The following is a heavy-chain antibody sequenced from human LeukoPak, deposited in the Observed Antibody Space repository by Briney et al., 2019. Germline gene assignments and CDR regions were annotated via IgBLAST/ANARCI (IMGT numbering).Heavy chain of an antibody. J-gene: IGHJ3*02. Sequence: PSETLSLTCAVYGGSFSGYYWSWLRQPPGKGLEWIGEINHSGSTNYNPSLKSRVTISVDTSKNQFSLKLSSVTAADTAVYYCARRQITMVRGVIITHAFDIWGQGTMVTVSS. V-gene: IGHV4-34*01. CDR2: INHSGST. CDR3: ARRQITMVRGVIITHAFDI. D-gene: IGHD3-10*01. CDR1: GGSFSGYY.